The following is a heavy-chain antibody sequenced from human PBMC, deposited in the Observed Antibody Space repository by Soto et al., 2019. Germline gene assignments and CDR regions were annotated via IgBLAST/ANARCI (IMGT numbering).Heavy chain of an antibody. Sequence: GASVKVSCKASGDTFSSYAISWVRQAPGQGLEWMGRILPIFGTANYAQKFQGRVTITSDASTSTAYMELSSLRSEDTAVYYCAGIRQWLVLLFDYWGQGTLVTVSS. J-gene: IGHJ4*02. V-gene: IGHV1-69*13. D-gene: IGHD6-19*01. CDR2: ILPIFGTA. CDR3: AGIRQWLVLLFDY. CDR1: GDTFSSYA.